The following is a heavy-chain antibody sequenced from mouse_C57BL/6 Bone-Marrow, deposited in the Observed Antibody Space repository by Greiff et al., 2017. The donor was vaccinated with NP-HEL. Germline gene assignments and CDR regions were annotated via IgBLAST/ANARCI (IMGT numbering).Heavy chain of an antibody. D-gene: IGHD2-4*01. V-gene: IGHV1-4*01. Sequence: QVQLQQSGAELARPGASVKMSCKASGYTFTSYTMHWVKQRPGQGLEWIGYINPSSGYTKYNQKFKDKATLTADKSSSTAYMQLSSLTSEDSAVYYCARGGLRRGLAYWGQGTLVTVSA. J-gene: IGHJ3*01. CDR2: INPSSGYT. CDR3: ARGGLRRGLAY. CDR1: GYTFTSYT.